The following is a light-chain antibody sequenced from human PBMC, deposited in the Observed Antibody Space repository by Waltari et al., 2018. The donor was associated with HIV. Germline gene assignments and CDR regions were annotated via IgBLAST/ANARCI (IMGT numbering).Light chain of an antibody. Sequence: DVQMTQSPSTLSAGVGDKVTITCRASQIINNWLAWYQQKPGKPPKLLIYKTSYLESGVPSRFSDSGSGADFTLIIDGLQPDDFATYYCQQYNSHSYAFGQGTKVDVK. V-gene: IGKV1-5*03. CDR1: QIINNW. CDR2: KTS. J-gene: IGKJ2*01. CDR3: QQYNSHSYA.